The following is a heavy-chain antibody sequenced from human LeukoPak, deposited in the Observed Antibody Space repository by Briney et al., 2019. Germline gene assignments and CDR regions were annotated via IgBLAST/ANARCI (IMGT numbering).Heavy chain of an antibody. D-gene: IGHD6-19*01. CDR1: GFTVSSNY. V-gene: IGHV3-53*01. Sequence: PGGSLRLSCAASGFTVSSNYMSWVRQAPGKGLEWVSVIYSGGSTYYADPVKGRFTISRDNSKNTLYLQMNSLRAEDTAVYYCARDRSSSGWTDYWGQGTLVTVSS. CDR2: IYSGGST. CDR3: ARDRSSSGWTDY. J-gene: IGHJ4*02.